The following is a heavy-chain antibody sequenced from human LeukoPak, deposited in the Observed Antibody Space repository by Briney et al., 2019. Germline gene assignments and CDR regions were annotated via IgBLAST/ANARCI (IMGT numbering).Heavy chain of an antibody. CDR1: GFTFSSYG. D-gene: IGHD5-12*01. J-gene: IGHJ4*02. CDR2: IKSKTDGGTT. V-gene: IGHV3-15*01. CDR3: TTGRGSGWDY. Sequence: GGSLRLSCAASGFTFSSYGMHWVRQAPGKGLEWVGRIKSKTDGGTTDYAAPVKGRFTISRDDSKNTLYLQMNSLKTEDTAVYYCTTGRGSGWDYWGQGTLVTVSS.